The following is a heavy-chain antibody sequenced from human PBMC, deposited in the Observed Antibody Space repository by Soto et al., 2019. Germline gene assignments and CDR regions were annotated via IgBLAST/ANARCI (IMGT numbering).Heavy chain of an antibody. V-gene: IGHV3-7*03. Sequence: HPGGSLRLSCAASGLTFDRYWMSWVRQAPGKGLEWVASIKEDESEQYYVDSVKGRFTISRDNAKNSLHLQMDSLRVEDTAVYYCTRGRASDFWGQGILVTVSS. CDR2: IKEDESEQ. J-gene: IGHJ4*02. CDR3: TRGRASDF. CDR1: GLTFDRYW.